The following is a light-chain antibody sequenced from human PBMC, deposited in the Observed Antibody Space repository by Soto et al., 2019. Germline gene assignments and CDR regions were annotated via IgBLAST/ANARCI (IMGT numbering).Light chain of an antibody. CDR1: QSFSINY. CDR2: GAS. V-gene: IGKV3-20*01. CDR3: QQYGSSGT. Sequence: EIVLTQSRGTLSLSPCERATLSCSASQSFSINYLDRYQQKTGQAPRLLIYGASNRATGIPDRFSGSGSGTDFTLTISRLEPEDFAVYYCQQYGSSGTFGQGTKVDIK. J-gene: IGKJ1*01.